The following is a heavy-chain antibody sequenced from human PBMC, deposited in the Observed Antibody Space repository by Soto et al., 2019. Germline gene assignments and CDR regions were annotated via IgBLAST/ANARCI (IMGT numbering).Heavy chain of an antibody. CDR3: ARTPCGGDCYYAFDI. J-gene: IGHJ3*02. D-gene: IGHD2-21*02. Sequence: SETLSLTCAVSGYSISSGYYWGWIRQPPGKGLEWIGSIYHSGSTYYNPSLKSRVTISVDTSKNQFSLKLSSVTAADTAVYYCARTPCGGDCYYAFDIWGQGTMVTVSS. V-gene: IGHV4-38-2*01. CDR1: GYSISSGYY. CDR2: IYHSGST.